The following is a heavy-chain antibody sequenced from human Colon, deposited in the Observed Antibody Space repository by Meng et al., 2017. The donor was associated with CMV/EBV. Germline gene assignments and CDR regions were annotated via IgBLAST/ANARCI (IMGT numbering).Heavy chain of an antibody. J-gene: IGHJ4*02. CDR1: GYTFSDYY. V-gene: IGHV1-2*02. Sequence: QVQLMESGSGVKEPGASVKVSSKTSGYTFSDYYMHWVRQAPGQGLEWMGWIRSDGSATNYAQKFRGRVTMTRDASVSTAYMELSGLTSDDTAVYFCVRSSGWSLFDYWGPGALVTVSS. CDR2: IRSDGSAT. CDR3: VRSSGWSLFDY. D-gene: IGHD6-19*01.